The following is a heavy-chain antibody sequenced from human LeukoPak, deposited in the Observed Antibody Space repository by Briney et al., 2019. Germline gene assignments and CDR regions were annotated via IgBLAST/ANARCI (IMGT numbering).Heavy chain of an antibody. CDR1: GYTFTSYG. D-gene: IGHD3-9*01. CDR2: ISAYNGNT. CDR3: ARANYDILTGYYLYYFDY. Sequence: ASVKVSCKASGYTFTSYGISWVRQAPGQGLEWMGWISAYNGNTNYAQKLQGRVTMTTDTSTSTAYMELRSLRSDDTAVYYCARANYDILTGYYLYYFDYWGQGTLVTVSS. V-gene: IGHV1-18*01. J-gene: IGHJ4*02.